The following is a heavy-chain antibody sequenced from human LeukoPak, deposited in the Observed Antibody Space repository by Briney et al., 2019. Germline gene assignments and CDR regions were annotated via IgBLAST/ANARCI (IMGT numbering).Heavy chain of an antibody. CDR3: ASTTAAGTYYYYYMDV. Sequence: GGSLRLFCAASGFTFSSYSMNWVRQAPGKGLEWVSYISSSSSTIYYADSVKGRFTISRDNAKNSLYLQMNSLRAEDTAVYYCASTTAAGTYYYYYMDVWGKGTTVTISS. V-gene: IGHV3-48*01. CDR2: ISSSSSTI. J-gene: IGHJ6*03. D-gene: IGHD6-13*01. CDR1: GFTFSSYS.